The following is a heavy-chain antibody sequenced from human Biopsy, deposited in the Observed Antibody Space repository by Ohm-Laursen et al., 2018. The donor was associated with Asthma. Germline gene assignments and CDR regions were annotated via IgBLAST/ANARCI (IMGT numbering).Heavy chain of an antibody. D-gene: IGHD1-26*01. CDR1: GFTFSSYA. V-gene: IGHV3-9*01. J-gene: IGHJ4*02. CDR2: ISWNSGSI. Sequence: SLRLSCTASGFTFSSYAMSWVRQAPGKGLEWVSAISWNSGSIGYADSVKGRFTISRDNAKNSLYLQMNSLRAEDTALYYCAKGEWELLEANFDYWGQGTLVTVSS. CDR3: AKGEWELLEANFDY.